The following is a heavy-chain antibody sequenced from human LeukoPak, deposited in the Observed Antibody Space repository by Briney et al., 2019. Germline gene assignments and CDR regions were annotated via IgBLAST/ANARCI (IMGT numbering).Heavy chain of an antibody. V-gene: IGHV4-34*01. CDR1: GGSFSVYF. Sequence: LETLSLTCAVNGGSFSVYFWTWIRQPPGKGLEWIGEINRSGRTNYNPSLKSRVAISLDTSKNQFSLKLSSVAAADTAVYYCARGYEGYLDYWGQGTLVTVSS. D-gene: IGHD1-1*01. J-gene: IGHJ4*02. CDR2: INRSGRT. CDR3: ARGYEGYLDY.